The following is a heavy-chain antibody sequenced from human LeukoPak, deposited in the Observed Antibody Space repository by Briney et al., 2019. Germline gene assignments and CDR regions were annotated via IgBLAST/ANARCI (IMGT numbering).Heavy chain of an antibody. D-gene: IGHD6-19*01. Sequence: GGSLRLSCAASGFTFSSYTMSWVRQAPGKGLEWVSSISSSTPYIFYADSVKGRFTISRDSAKNSLYLQMNSLRAEDTAVYYCARDGAGTQFGFDYWGQGTLVTVSS. CDR3: ARDGAGTQFGFDY. J-gene: IGHJ4*02. CDR1: GFTFSSYT. CDR2: ISSSTPYI. V-gene: IGHV3-21*01.